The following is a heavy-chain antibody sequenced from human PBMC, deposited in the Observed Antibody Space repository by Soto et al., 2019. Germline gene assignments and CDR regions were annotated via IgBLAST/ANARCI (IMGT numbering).Heavy chain of an antibody. CDR2: IYWDDDE. J-gene: IGHJ4*02. D-gene: IGHD2-21*02. Sequence: QITLEESGPTLVKPTQTLPLTCAFSGFSLTTRDVGVGWIRQPPGKALEWLALIYWDDDERYSPSLKSRLTIAKDTSKNQVVLTMTNMVPVDAATYYCVRASGGGNSAYFDYWGQGTLVTVSS. V-gene: IGHV2-5*02. CDR3: VRASGGGNSAYFDY. CDR1: GFSLTTRDVG.